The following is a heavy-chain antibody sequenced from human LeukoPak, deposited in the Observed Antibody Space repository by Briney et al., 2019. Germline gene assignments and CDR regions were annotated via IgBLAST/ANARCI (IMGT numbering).Heavy chain of an antibody. CDR2: INRSGST. CDR1: GGSFSGYY. CDR3: ARGYVVVPAAPEANWFDP. D-gene: IGHD2-2*01. V-gene: IGHV4-34*01. J-gene: IGHJ5*02. Sequence: SETLSLTCAVYGGSFSGYYWSWIRQPPGKGLEWIGEINRSGSTNYNPSLKSRVTISVDTSKNQFSLKLSSVTAADTAVYYCARGYVVVPAAPEANWFDPWGQGTLVTVSS.